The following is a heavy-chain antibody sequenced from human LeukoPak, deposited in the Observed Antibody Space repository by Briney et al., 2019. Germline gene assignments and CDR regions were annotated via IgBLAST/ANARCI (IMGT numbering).Heavy chain of an antibody. Sequence: SETLSLTCTVSGGSISSGGYYWSWIRQHPGKGLEWIGYIYYSGSTYYNPSLKSRVTISVDTSKNQFSLNLTSVTAADTAVYYCARSHSSGWVDYWGQGTLVTVSS. V-gene: IGHV4-31*03. CDR2: IYYSGST. CDR1: GGSISSGGYY. CDR3: ARSHSSGWVDY. J-gene: IGHJ4*02. D-gene: IGHD6-25*01.